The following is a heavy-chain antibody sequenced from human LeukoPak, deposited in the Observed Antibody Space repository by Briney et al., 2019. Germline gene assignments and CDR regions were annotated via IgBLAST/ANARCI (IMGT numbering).Heavy chain of an antibody. CDR3: AKKSPIFGVVIPLFDY. CDR1: GFTFSSYS. CDR2: ISASGRST. V-gene: IGHV3-23*01. J-gene: IGHJ4*02. D-gene: IGHD3-3*01. Sequence: GGSLRLSCAASGFTFSSYSMNWVRQAPGKGLEWVSSISASGRSTYYADSVKGRFTISRDNSKNTLYLQVNSLRAEDTAVYYCAKKSPIFGVVIPLFDYWGQGTLVSVSS.